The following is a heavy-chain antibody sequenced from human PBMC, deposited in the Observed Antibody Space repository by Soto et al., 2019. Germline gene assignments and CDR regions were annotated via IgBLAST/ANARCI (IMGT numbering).Heavy chain of an antibody. CDR3: ARYSSTTNYYYGMDV. J-gene: IGHJ6*02. D-gene: IGHD6-13*01. V-gene: IGHV3-30*03. CDR1: GFTFSNYG. Sequence: QVQLVESGGGVVQPGRSLRLSCAASGFTFSNYGMHWVRQAPGKGLEWLAVISNDGSNENYADSVKGRFTISRDNSKNMAYLQTNSLRAEYRAVYYCARYSSTTNYYYGMDVWGQGTTVTVSS. CDR2: ISNDGSNE.